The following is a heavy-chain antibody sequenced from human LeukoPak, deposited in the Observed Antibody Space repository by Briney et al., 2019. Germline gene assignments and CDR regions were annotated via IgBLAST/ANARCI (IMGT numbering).Heavy chain of an antibody. Sequence: PGGSLRLSCAASGFTFSSYSMNWVRQAPGKGLEWGSSISSSSSYIYYADSVKGRFTISRDNAKNSLYLQMNSLRAEDTAVYYCARGVGELRFLEWSFDIWGQGTMVTVSS. CDR2: ISSSSSYI. CDR3: ARGVGELRFLEWSFDI. D-gene: IGHD3-3*01. CDR1: GFTFSSYS. V-gene: IGHV3-21*01. J-gene: IGHJ3*02.